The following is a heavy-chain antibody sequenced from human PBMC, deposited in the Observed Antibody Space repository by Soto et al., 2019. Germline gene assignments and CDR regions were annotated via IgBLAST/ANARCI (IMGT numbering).Heavy chain of an antibody. Sequence: PSDTLSLTCAVSGYSISSGYYWGWIRQPPGKGLEWIGSIYHSGSTYYNPSLKSRVTISVDTSKNQFSLKLSSVTAADTAVYYCARDPTHIVVVPAASHPDDWGQGTLVTVYS. CDR2: IYHSGST. J-gene: IGHJ4*02. CDR1: GYSISSGYY. D-gene: IGHD2-2*01. V-gene: IGHV4-38-2*02. CDR3: ARDPTHIVVVPAASHPDD.